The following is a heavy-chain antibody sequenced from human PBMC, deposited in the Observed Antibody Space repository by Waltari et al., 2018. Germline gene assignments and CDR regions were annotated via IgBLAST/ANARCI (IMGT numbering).Heavy chain of an antibody. Sequence: EVQLVQSGAEVKKPGESLKISCKGSGYSFTSYWIGWVRQMPGKGLAWMGIIYPGDSDTRYSPSFQGQVTISADKSISTAYLQWSSLKASDTAMYYCARLGGSEAGGRDYYYYGMDVWGQGTTVTVSS. CDR2: IYPGDSDT. CDR1: GYSFTSYW. CDR3: ARLGGSEAGGRDYYYYGMDV. J-gene: IGHJ6*02. V-gene: IGHV5-51*03. D-gene: IGHD3-16*01.